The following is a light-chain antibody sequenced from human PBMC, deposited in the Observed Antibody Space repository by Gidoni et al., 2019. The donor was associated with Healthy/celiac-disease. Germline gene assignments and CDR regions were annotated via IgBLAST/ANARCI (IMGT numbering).Light chain of an antibody. J-gene: IGKJ1*01. V-gene: IGKV3-15*01. CDR1: QSVGSN. CDR3: QQYNNWPRRT. Sequence: EIVMTHSPATLSVSPGERATLFCRASQSVGSNLAWYQQKLSQAPRLLIYGASTRGTGIPAKFSSSGSGTEFTLTISSLQSEDFAVYYCQQYNNWPRRTFGQGTKVEIK. CDR2: GAS.